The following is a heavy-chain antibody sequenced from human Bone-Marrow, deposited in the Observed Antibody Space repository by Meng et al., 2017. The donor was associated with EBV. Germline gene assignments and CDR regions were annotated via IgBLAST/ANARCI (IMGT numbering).Heavy chain of an antibody. D-gene: IGHD1-14*01. CDR3: SRDLAGADDY. V-gene: IGHV3-74*01. CDR2: LNEDGGVT. J-gene: IGHJ4*02. CDR1: GFPFSRYW. Sequence: EVQLVGSGGALVPPGGSLRLSCAASGFPFSRYWMHWVRQAPGQGLMWVSRLNEDGGVTDYADSVKGRFTISRDNARNTLYLQMNNLRAEDTATYFCSRDLAGADDYWGQGTLVTVSS.